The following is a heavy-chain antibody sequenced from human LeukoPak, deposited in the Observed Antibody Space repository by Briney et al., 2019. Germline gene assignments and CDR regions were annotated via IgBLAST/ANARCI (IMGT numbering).Heavy chain of an antibody. D-gene: IGHD3-10*01. Sequence: GGSLRLSCAASGFTFSSYSMNWVCQAPGKGLEWVSSISSSSSYIYYADSVQGRFTLSRDNAKNSLYLQMNSLRAEDTAVYYCARVGYYGSGPIDYWGQGTLVTVSS. V-gene: IGHV3-21*01. CDR3: ARVGYYGSGPIDY. CDR1: GFTFSSYS. CDR2: ISSSSSYI. J-gene: IGHJ4*02.